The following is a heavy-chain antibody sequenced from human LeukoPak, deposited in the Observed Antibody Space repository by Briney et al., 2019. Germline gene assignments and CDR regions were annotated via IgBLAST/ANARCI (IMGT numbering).Heavy chain of an antibody. CDR2: IYYSGST. J-gene: IGHJ4*02. D-gene: IGHD2-21*01. CDR3: ARHVAIDWYYFDY. CDR1: DGSISSYY. V-gene: IGHV4-59*08. Sequence: SETLSLTCAVSDGSISSYYWSWIRQPPGKGLEWIGYIYYSGSTNYNPTLKSRVTISVDTSKNQFSLKLSSVTAADTAVYYCARHVAIDWYYFDYWGQGTLVTVSS.